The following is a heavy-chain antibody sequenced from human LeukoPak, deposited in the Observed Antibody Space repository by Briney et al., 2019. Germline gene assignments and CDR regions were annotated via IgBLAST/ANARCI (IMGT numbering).Heavy chain of an antibody. Sequence: ASVKVSCKASRYTFTGYYMHWVRQAPGQGLEWMGWINPNSGGTNYAQKFQGRVTMTRDTSISTAYMELSRLRSDDTAVYYCHLITMIVVVPRSRTYDYWGQGTLVTVSS. CDR3: HLITMIVVVPRSRTYDY. CDR1: RYTFTGYY. V-gene: IGHV1-2*02. D-gene: IGHD3-22*01. J-gene: IGHJ4*02. CDR2: INPNSGGT.